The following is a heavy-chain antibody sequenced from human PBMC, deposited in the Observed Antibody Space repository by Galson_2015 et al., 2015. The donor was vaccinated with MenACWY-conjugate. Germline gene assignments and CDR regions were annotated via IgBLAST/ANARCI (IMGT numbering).Heavy chain of an antibody. CDR3: ARDWHYYDSSGYKTDAFDI. CDR2: ISSSSSTI. D-gene: IGHD3-22*01. V-gene: IGHV3-48*04. J-gene: IGHJ3*02. CDR1: GFTFSSYS. Sequence: SLRLSCAASGFTFSSYSMNCVRQAPGKGLEWVSYISSSSSTIYYADSVKGRFTISRDNAKNSLYLQMNSLRAEDTAVYYCARDWHYYDSSGYKTDAFDIWGQGTMVTVSS.